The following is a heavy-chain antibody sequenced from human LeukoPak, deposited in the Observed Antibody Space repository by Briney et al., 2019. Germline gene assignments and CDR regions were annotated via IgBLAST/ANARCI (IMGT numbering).Heavy chain of an antibody. Sequence: GGYLRLSCAASGFTFSSYSMNWVRQAPGKGLEWVSSISSSSSYIYYADSVKGRFTISRDNAKNSLYLQMNSLRAEDTAVYYCARGYCSSTSCIDYWGQGTLVTVSS. V-gene: IGHV3-21*01. J-gene: IGHJ4*02. CDR3: ARGYCSSTSCIDY. CDR2: ISSSSSYI. CDR1: GFTFSSYS. D-gene: IGHD2-2*01.